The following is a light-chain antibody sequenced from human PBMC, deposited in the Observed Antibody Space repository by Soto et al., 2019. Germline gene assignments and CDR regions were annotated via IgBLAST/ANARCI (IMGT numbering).Light chain of an antibody. CDR3: QQSDSSPPP. Sequence: DIQMTQSPSSLSASVGDRVTITCRASQSISSYLHWYQQKPGKALKSLVYAAANLHSGVPSRCSGSGHGTDLSLTISNLQPEDFGTYYCQQSDSSPPPFGQGTKLE. J-gene: IGKJ2*01. CDR2: AAA. CDR1: QSISSY. V-gene: IGKV1-39*01.